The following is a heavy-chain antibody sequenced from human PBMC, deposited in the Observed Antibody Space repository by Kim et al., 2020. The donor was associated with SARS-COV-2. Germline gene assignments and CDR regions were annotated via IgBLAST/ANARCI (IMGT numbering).Heavy chain of an antibody. V-gene: IGHV3-23*01. CDR3: AKDLLYGDYEDY. J-gene: IGHJ4*02. D-gene: IGHD4-17*01. Sequence: YYADSLKGRFTISRDNSKNTLYLQMNSLRAEDTAVYYCAKDLLYGDYEDYWGQGTLVTVSS.